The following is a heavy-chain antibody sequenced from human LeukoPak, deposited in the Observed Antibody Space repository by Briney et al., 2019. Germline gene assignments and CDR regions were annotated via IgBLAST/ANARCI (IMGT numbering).Heavy chain of an antibody. CDR2: IYYGGST. CDR3: ARTREYSYGAQGG. D-gene: IGHD5-18*01. J-gene: IGHJ4*02. V-gene: IGHV4-30-2*03. Sequence: SQTLSLTCTVSGGSISSGGYYWSWIRQPPGKGLEWIGSIYYGGSTYYNPSLKSRVTISVDRTKNLFSLNLTSVTAADTAVYYCARTREYSYGAQGGWGQGTLVTVSS. CDR1: GGSISSGGYY.